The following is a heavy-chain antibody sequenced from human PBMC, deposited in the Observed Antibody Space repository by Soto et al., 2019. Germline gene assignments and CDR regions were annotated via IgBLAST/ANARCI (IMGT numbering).Heavy chain of an antibody. CDR1: GVTFSSYG. V-gene: IGHV3-23*01. CDR3: AKVSRGVVVPVARS. CDR2: VSSSGGTT. D-gene: IGHD2-2*01. J-gene: IGHJ5*01. Sequence: EVQLLESGGGLVQPGGSLRLSCAASGVTFSSYGMSWVRQAPGKGLEWVAAVSSSGGTTNYVGSVKGRFTISTDNSKNTLNMQMRPWSAEPTAVYYCAKVSRGVVVPVARSWGQGTLVSVSS.